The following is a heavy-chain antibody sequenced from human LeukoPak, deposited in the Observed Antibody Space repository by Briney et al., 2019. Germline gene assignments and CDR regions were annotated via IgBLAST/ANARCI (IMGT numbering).Heavy chain of an antibody. CDR1: GFTVSSYA. J-gene: IGHJ3*02. Sequence: GGSLRLSCAASGFTVSSYAMHWVRQAPCKGLEWVAVISYEGSNRYYADSVKSRVTISRDNSKNTMYLQMNSMRAADTAVYYCARERKGVTKIDAFDIWGQGTMVTVSS. V-gene: IGHV3-30-3*01. CDR2: ISYEGSNR. D-gene: IGHD3-22*01. CDR3: ARERKGVTKIDAFDI.